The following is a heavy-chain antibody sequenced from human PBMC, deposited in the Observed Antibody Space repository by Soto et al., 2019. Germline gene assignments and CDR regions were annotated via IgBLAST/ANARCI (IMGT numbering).Heavy chain of an antibody. Sequence: SETLSLTCAVYGGSFSGYYWSWIRQPPGKGLEWIGEINHSGSTNYNPSLKSRVTISVDTSKNQFSLKLSSVTAADTAVYYCARGRFYYGSGSYFGYYYYYMDVWGKGTTVTVSS. CDR2: INHSGST. V-gene: IGHV4-34*01. D-gene: IGHD3-10*01. CDR1: GGSFSGYY. J-gene: IGHJ6*03. CDR3: ARGRFYYGSGSYFGYYYYYMDV.